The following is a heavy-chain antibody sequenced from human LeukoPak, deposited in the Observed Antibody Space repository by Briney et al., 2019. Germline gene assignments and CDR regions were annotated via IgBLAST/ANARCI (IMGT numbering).Heavy chain of an antibody. Sequence: SETLSLTCTVSGGSISSYYWSWIRQPPGKGLEWIGYISYSGSTNYNPSLKSRVTISVDTSKNQFSLKLSSVTAADTAVYYCASGIDSSGYYPGDYWGQGTLVSVS. CDR1: GGSISSYY. D-gene: IGHD3-22*01. J-gene: IGHJ4*02. CDR2: ISYSGST. CDR3: ASGIDSSGYYPGDY. V-gene: IGHV4-59*01.